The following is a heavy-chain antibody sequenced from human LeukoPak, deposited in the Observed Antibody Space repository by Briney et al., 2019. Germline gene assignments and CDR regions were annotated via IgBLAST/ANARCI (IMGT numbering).Heavy chain of an antibody. Sequence: PSETLSLTCTVSGGSISSYYWSWIRQPPGKGLEWIGYIYYSGSTNYNPSLKSRVTISLDTSKNQFSLRLSSVTAADTAVYYCARQRITMVRGAFDYWGQGTLVTVSS. J-gene: IGHJ4*02. D-gene: IGHD3-10*01. V-gene: IGHV4-59*08. CDR3: ARQRITMVRGAFDY. CDR1: GGSISSYY. CDR2: IYYSGST.